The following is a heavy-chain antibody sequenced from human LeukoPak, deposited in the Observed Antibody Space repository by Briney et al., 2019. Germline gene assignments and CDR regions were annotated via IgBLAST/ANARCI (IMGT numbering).Heavy chain of an antibody. CDR2: IYTRGST. D-gene: IGHD1-1*01. Sequence: SETLSLTCTVSGDSISNYYWSWIRQPPGKGLEWIGYIYTRGSTNYNPPLKSRVTISVDTSKNHFSLKLSSVTAADTAVYFCARHAPTGTPTIFDYWGQGTLVTVSS. V-gene: IGHV4-4*09. CDR1: GDSISNYY. J-gene: IGHJ4*02. CDR3: ARHAPTGTPTIFDY.